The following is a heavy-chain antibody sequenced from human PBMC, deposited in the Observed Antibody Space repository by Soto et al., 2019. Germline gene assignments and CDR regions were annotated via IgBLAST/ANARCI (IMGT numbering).Heavy chain of an antibody. CDR2: ISGSGGST. Sequence: PGGSLRLSCAASGFTFNRYAMSWVRQAPGKGLEWVSTISGSGGSTYYADSVQGRFSISRDNSKNTLSLQVNSLRAEDTAIYYCAKAGGSGRYYAARDYYFYYWGQGT. D-gene: IGHD3-10*01. CDR3: AKAGGSGRYYAARDYYFYY. J-gene: IGHJ4*02. CDR1: GFTFNRYA. V-gene: IGHV3-23*01.